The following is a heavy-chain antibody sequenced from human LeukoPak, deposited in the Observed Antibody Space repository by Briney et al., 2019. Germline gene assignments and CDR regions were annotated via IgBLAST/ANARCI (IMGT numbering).Heavy chain of an antibody. D-gene: IGHD6-19*01. V-gene: IGHV1-18*01. CDR1: GYTFTSYG. Sequence: ASVKVSCKASGYTFTSYGISWVRQAPGQGLEWMGWISTYNDNTNYAQKLQGRVAMTSDTSTSTAYMELRSLRSDDTVVYYCARVDSSGSFDYWGQGTLVTVSS. CDR2: ISTYNDNT. CDR3: ARVDSSGSFDY. J-gene: IGHJ4*02.